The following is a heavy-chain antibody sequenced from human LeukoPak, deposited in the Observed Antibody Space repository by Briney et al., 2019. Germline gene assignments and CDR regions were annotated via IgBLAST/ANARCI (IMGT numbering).Heavy chain of an antibody. Sequence: GGSLRLSCAASGFTFSSYEMNWVRQAPGKGLEWVSYISSGGSTIYYADSVKGRLTISRDNAQNSLYLQMNSLRAEDTAVYYCARDPSSGDYWGQGTLVTVSS. J-gene: IGHJ4*02. CDR3: ARDPSSGDY. D-gene: IGHD7-27*01. CDR2: ISSGGSTI. V-gene: IGHV3-48*03. CDR1: GFTFSSYE.